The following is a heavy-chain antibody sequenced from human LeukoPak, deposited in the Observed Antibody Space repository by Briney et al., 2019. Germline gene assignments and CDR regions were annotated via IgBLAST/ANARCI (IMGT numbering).Heavy chain of an antibody. CDR3: ARDPISVVVTAIQDAFDI. J-gene: IGHJ3*02. D-gene: IGHD2-21*02. CDR2: INPNSGGT. CDR1: GYTFTGYY. V-gene: IGHV1-2*02. Sequence: ASVKVSCKASGYTFTGYYMHWVRQAPGQGLEWMGWINPNSGGTKYAQKFQGRVTMTRDTSISTAYMELSRLRSDDTAVYYCARDPISVVVTAIQDAFDIWGQGTMVTVSS.